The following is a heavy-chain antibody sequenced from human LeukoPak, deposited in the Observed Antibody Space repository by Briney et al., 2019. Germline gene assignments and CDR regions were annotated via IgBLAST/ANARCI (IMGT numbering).Heavy chain of an antibody. Sequence: GGSLRLSCAASGFTFSSYAMSWVRQAPGKGLEWVSAISGSGGSTYYADSVKGRLTISRDNSKNTLYLQMNSLRAEDTAVYYCAKDLLAVAGYNWFDPWGQGTLVTVSS. CDR2: ISGSGGST. D-gene: IGHD6-19*01. V-gene: IGHV3-23*01. J-gene: IGHJ5*02. CDR1: GFTFSSYA. CDR3: AKDLLAVAGYNWFDP.